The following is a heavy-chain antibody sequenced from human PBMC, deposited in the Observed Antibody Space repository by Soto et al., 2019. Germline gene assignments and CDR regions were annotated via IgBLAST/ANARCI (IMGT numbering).Heavy chain of an antibody. J-gene: IGHJ6*02. CDR2: ISGYNGDT. Sequence: QGHLVQSGAEVKKPGASVKVSCKASGYTFTRYGISWVRQAPGQGLEWMGWISGYNGDTNYAQNLQDRVTMTIDTSTTTAYMELRSLTSDDTAVYYCAKNGQPPYYYYSLDVWGQGTTVTVSS. V-gene: IGHV1-18*01. CDR1: GYTFTRYG. D-gene: IGHD2-8*01. CDR3: AKNGQPPYYYYSLDV.